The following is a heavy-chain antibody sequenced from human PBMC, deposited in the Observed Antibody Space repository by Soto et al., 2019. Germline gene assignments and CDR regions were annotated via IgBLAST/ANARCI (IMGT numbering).Heavy chain of an antibody. CDR3: ARVSLIIAARPFDY. CDR2: INHSGST. J-gene: IGHJ4*02. Sequence: PLEILSLTCAVYGGSFSGYYWSWIRQPPGKGLEWIGEINHSGSTNYNPSLKSRVTISVDTSKNQFSLKLSSLTAADTAVYYCARVSLIIAARPFDYWGQGTLVTVSS. V-gene: IGHV4-34*01. D-gene: IGHD6-6*01. CDR1: GGSFSGYY.